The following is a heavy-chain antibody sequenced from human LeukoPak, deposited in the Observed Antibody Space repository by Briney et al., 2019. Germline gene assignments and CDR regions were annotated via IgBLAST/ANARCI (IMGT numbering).Heavy chain of an antibody. CDR3: ARVGVYSRFGESRPYYYYCYYMDV. CDR2: INHSGST. Sequence: PSETLSLTCAVYGGSFSGYYWSWIRQPPGKGLEWIGEINHSGSTNYNPSLKSRVTISVDTSKNQFSLKLSSVTAADTAVYYCARVGVYSRFGESRPYYYYCYYMDVWGKGTTVTVSS. V-gene: IGHV4-34*01. D-gene: IGHD3-10*01. J-gene: IGHJ6*03. CDR1: GGSFSGYY.